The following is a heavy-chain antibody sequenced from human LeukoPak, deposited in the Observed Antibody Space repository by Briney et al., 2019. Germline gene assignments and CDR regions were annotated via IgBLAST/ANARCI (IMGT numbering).Heavy chain of an antibody. CDR3: SGNRKYSSSSAPMDV. V-gene: IGHV3-30*01. CDR1: GFTFSSYA. Sequence: PGGSLRLSCAASGFTFSSYAMHWVRQAPGKGLEWVAVISYDGSNKYYADSVKGRFTISRDNSKNTLYLQMNSLRAEDTAVYYCSGNRKYSSSSAPMDVWGKGATVTVSS. CDR2: ISYDGSNK. D-gene: IGHD6-6*01. J-gene: IGHJ6*03.